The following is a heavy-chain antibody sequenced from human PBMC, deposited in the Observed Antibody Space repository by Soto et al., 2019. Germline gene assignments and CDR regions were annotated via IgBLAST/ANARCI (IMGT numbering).Heavy chain of an antibody. V-gene: IGHV3-30*02. Sequence: GGSLRLSCAASGIIFTGYGMHWVRQAPGQGLEWVAVIRFDGTNTYYADSVKGRFTISRDNSKNMLYLQMNSLRPEDAALYYCAKVEYYYGSGSLSDYNYYMDVWGKGTKVTVSS. CDR1: GIIFTGYG. D-gene: IGHD3-10*01. CDR3: AKVEYYYGSGSLSDYNYYMDV. CDR2: IRFDGTNT. J-gene: IGHJ6*03.